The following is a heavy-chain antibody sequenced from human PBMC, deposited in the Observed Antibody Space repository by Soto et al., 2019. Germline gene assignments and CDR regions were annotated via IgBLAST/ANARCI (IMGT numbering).Heavy chain of an antibody. J-gene: IGHJ6*02. CDR2: IYYSGST. CDR3: ARGSGRQVYNYYGMDV. D-gene: IGHD3-10*01. Sequence: PSETLSLTCTVSGGSISSYYWSWIRQPPGKGLEWIGYIYYSGSTNYNPSLKSRVTISVDTSKNQFSLKLSSVTAADTAVYYCARGSGRQVYNYYGMDVWGQGTTVTVSS. V-gene: IGHV4-59*12. CDR1: GGSISSYY.